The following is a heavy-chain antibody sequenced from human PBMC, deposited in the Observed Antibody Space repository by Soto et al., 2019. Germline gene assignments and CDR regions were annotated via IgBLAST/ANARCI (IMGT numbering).Heavy chain of an antibody. V-gene: IGHV3-30-3*01. CDR1: GFTFSSYA. J-gene: IGHJ4*02. D-gene: IGHD3-10*01. Sequence: QVPLVESGGGVVQPGRSLRLSCAASGFTFSSYAMHWVRQAPGKGLEWVAVISYDGSNKYYADSVKGRFTISRDNSKNTLYLQMNSLRAEDTAVYYCARDRGWIGELFGYWGQGTLVTVSS. CDR3: ARDRGWIGELFGY. CDR2: ISYDGSNK.